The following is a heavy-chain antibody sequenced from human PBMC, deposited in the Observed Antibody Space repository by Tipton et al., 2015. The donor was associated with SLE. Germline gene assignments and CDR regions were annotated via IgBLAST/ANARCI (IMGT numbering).Heavy chain of an antibody. V-gene: IGHV5-51*01. CDR1: GYRFTDYW. CDR3: TRRGSGRERWLDP. D-gene: IGHD2-15*01. CDR2: IYPTNSDT. Sequence: VQLVQSGAEVKKPGESLKISCGGSGYRFTDYWIGWARQMPGKGLEWMGMIYPTNSDTKYSPSFQGQVTISADKSISTAYLQWNSLKASDTAIYYCTRRGSGRERWLDPWGRGTLVTVSS. J-gene: IGHJ5*02.